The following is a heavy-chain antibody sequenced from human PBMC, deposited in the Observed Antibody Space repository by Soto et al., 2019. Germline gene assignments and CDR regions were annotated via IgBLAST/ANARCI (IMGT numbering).Heavy chain of an antibody. CDR3: ARGLEQLVLDYYYGMDV. CDR2: ISSSSSTI. V-gene: IGHV3-48*02. Sequence: GSMRLSWAASGFTFSSLSMHWFREGPGKGVEWVSYISSSSSTIYYADSVKGRFTISRDNAKNSLYLQMNSLRDEDTAVYYCARGLEQLVLDYYYGMDVWGQGTTVTVSS. CDR1: GFTFSSLS. D-gene: IGHD6-6*01. J-gene: IGHJ6*02.